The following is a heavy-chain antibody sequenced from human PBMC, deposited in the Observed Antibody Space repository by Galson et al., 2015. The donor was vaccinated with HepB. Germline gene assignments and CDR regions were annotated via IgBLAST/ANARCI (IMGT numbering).Heavy chain of an antibody. V-gene: IGHV4-34*01. CDR2: INHSGST. D-gene: IGHD6-13*01. J-gene: IGHJ4*02. Sequence: TLSLTCAVYGGSFSGYYWSWIRQPPGKGLEWIGEINHSGSTNYNPSLKSRVTISVDTSKNQFSLKLSSVTAADTAVYYCARDSSSWSLFFDYWGQGTLVTVSS. CDR1: GGSFSGYY. CDR3: ARDSSSWSLFFDY.